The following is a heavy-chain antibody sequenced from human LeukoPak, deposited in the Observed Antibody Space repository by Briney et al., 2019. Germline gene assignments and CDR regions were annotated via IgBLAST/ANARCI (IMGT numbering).Heavy chain of an antibody. CDR3: ATTSRQWLADDAFDI. V-gene: IGHV4-4*07. CDR2: IYTSGST. D-gene: IGHD6-19*01. CDR1: GGSISSYY. J-gene: IGHJ3*02. Sequence: PSETLSLTCTVSGGSISSYYWSWIRQPAGKGLEWIVRIYTSGSTNYNPSLKSRVTMSVDTSKNQFSLKLSSVTAADTAVYYCATTSRQWLADDAFDIWGQGTMVTVSS.